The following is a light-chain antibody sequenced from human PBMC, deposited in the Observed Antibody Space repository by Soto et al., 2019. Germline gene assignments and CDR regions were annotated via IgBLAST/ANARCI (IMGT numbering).Light chain of an antibody. Sequence: QSALTQPRSVSGSPGQSVTISCTGTSSDVNDYKFVSWYQQHPGKAPKLMIFDVSERPSGVPDRFSASKSGNTASLSISGLQAEDEADYYCCLYAGTYSYVFGSGTKLTVL. J-gene: IGLJ1*01. CDR3: CLYAGTYSYV. CDR2: DVS. CDR1: SSDVNDYKF. V-gene: IGLV2-11*01.